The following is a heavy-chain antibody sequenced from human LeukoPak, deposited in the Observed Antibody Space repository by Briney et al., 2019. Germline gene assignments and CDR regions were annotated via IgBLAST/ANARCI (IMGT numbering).Heavy chain of an antibody. V-gene: IGHV4-59*01. J-gene: IGHJ4*02. D-gene: IGHD3-10*01. CDR1: GGSISSYY. Sequence: ASETLSLTCTVSGGSISSYYWSWIRQPPGTGLEWIGYIYYSGRTNYNPSLKSRVTISVDTSKNQFSLKLSSVTAADTAVYYCARVSGAYGSGSSYDYWGQGTLVTVSS. CDR2: IYYSGRT. CDR3: ARVSGAYGSGSSYDY.